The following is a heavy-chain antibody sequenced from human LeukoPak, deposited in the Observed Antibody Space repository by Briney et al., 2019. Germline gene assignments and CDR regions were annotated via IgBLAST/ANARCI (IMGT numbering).Heavy chain of an antibody. V-gene: IGHV4-4*07. J-gene: IGHJ6*03. Sequence: SETLSLTCTVSGGSISSYYWSWIRQPAGKGLEWIGRIYTSGSTNYNPSLKSRVTMSVDTSKNQFSLKLSSVTAADTAVYYCARVVTIFGVVTHYYYYYMDVWGKGTTVTVSS. D-gene: IGHD3-3*01. CDR3: ARVVTIFGVVTHYYYYYMDV. CDR2: IYTSGST. CDR1: GGSISSYY.